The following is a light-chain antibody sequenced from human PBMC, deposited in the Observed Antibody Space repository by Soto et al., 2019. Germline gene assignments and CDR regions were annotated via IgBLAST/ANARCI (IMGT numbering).Light chain of an antibody. Sequence: EIVLAQSPATLSLSPGERATLSCRASQSVSSNLAWYQQKPGQAPRLLIYDASNRATGIPAKFSGSGSGTDFPLTISRLEPEDFAVYYCQQRYNWPRTFGQGTNVEIK. V-gene: IGKV3-11*01. CDR1: QSVSSN. J-gene: IGKJ1*01. CDR3: QQRYNWPRT. CDR2: DAS.